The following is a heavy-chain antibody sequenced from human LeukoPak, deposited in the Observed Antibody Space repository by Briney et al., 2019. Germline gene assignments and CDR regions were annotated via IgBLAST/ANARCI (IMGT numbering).Heavy chain of an antibody. CDR3: ARALSGTYYSFHY. Sequence: GASVKVSCKPSGYTFIDHYLHWVRQAPGQGLESLGWIDPDTGDTNYPQKFQGRVTMTRDTSISTAYMELSRLKSDDTAVYYCARALSGTYYSFHYWGQGTLVTVSS. CDR1: GYTFIDHY. V-gene: IGHV1-2*02. D-gene: IGHD3-10*01. CDR2: IDPDTGDT. J-gene: IGHJ4*02.